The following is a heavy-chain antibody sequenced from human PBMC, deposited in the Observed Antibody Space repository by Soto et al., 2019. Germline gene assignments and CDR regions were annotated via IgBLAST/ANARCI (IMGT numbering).Heavy chain of an antibody. J-gene: IGHJ4*02. CDR3: AALWSGFYRSDY. CDR2: LSRSGDST. Sequence: HPGGSLRLSCAASGFTFTNYGMTWVRQAPGKGLEWVAGLSRSGDSTYYADSVKGRFTISRDTSKTTLYLQVDSLRAEDTAVYFCAALWSGFYRSDYWGQGTMVTVSS. CDR1: GFTFTNYG. V-gene: IGHV3-23*01. D-gene: IGHD3-3*01.